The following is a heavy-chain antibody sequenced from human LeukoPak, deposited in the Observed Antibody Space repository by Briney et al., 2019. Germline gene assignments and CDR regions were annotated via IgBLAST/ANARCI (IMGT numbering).Heavy chain of an antibody. Sequence: GGSLRLSCAASGFTFSRYWMRWVRQAPGNGLEGVANIKNDGSEEYYVDSVKGRFTISRDNARNSLFLQMNSLTVEDTAVYYCARAIRGSAVDTGDRWGQGTLVTVSS. V-gene: IGHV3-7*01. CDR2: IKNDGSEE. CDR3: ARAIRGSAVDTGDR. CDR1: GFTFSRYW. D-gene: IGHD3-10*01. J-gene: IGHJ4*02.